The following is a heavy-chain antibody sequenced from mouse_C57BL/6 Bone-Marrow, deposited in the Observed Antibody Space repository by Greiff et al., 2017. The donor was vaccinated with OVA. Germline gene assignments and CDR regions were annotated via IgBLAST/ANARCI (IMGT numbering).Heavy chain of an antibody. CDR1: GYTFTSYG. CDR3: ARRGGWDWYFDV. V-gene: IGHV1-81*01. D-gene: IGHD3-3*01. J-gene: IGHJ1*03. Sequence: VMLVESGAELARPGASVKLSCKASGYTFTSYGISWVKQRTGQGLEWIGEIYPRSGNTYYNEKFKGKATLTADKSSSTAYMALRSLTSEDSAVYFCARRGGWDWYFDVWGTGTTVTVSS. CDR2: IYPRSGNT.